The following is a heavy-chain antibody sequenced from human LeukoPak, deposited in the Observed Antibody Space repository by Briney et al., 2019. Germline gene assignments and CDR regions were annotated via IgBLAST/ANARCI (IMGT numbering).Heavy chain of an antibody. J-gene: IGHJ6*02. V-gene: IGHV6-1*01. CDR3: VRDQHGMDV. CDR2: TYYRSKWYS. CDR1: GDSVSNNIAA. Sequence: SQTLSLTCAISGDSVSNNIAAWTWIRQSPSRGLEWLGRTYYRSKWYSDYAVSVKSRITINVDTSKNQFSLQLNSMTPEDTAVYYCVRDQHGMDVWGQGTTVTVSS.